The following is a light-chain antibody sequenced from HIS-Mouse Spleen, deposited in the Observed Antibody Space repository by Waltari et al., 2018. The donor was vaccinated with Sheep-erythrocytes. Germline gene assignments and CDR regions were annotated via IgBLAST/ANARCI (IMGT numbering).Light chain of an antibody. J-gene: IGKJ2*01. CDR2: AAS. CDR3: QQYYSYPYT. Sequence: TESPSSLSASTGDRVTITCRASQGISSYLAWYQQKPGKAPKLLIYAASTVQSGVPSRFSGSGSGTDFTLTISCLQSEDFATYYCQQYYSYPYTFGQGTKLEIK. CDR1: QGISSY. V-gene: IGKV1-8*01.